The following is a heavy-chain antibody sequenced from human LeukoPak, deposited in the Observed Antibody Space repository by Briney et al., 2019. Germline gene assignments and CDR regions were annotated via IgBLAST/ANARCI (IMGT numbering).Heavy chain of an antibody. J-gene: IGHJ4*02. CDR3: ARSGGSYGH. Sequence: PGGSLRLSCAASGFTFTNYAMSWVRQAPGKGLEWVSVITGSGISTYYADSVKGRFTISRDNSKNTLYLQMNSLRVEDTAVYYCARSGGSYGHWGQGTLVTVSS. CDR1: GFTFTNYA. D-gene: IGHD1-26*01. CDR2: ITGSGIST. V-gene: IGHV3-23*01.